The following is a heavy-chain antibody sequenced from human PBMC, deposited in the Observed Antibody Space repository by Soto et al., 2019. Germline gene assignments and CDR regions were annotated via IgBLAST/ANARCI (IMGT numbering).Heavy chain of an antibody. CDR3: ARDQLYYYDSFGRPLYGLAI. J-gene: IGHJ3*02. D-gene: IGHD3-22*01. V-gene: IGHV3-30*03. Sequence: GESLKISCAASGFVFTSFGIHWVRQAPGKGLEWVAVISYDGIDTSYADSVKGRFSISRDNSKKTLYLQMDSLRADDTAVYFCARDQLYYYDSFGRPLYGLAIWGQGTMVRVSS. CDR2: ISYDGIDT. CDR1: GFVFTSFG.